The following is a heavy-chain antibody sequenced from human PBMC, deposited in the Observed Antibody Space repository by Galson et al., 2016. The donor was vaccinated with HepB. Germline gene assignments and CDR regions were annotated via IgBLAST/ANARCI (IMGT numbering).Heavy chain of an antibody. CDR2: VNHGGST. V-gene: IGHV4-34*01. D-gene: IGHD3-9*01. Sequence: SETLSLTCAVYGGSFSGYSWNWIRQPPGKGLEWIGEVNHGGSTKYNPSLKSRVTISVDKSKSQFSLKVNSVTAADTAVYYCARADARRVERGTIFSTRQYDAFDVWGQGTLVTVSS. CDR3: ARADARRVERGTIFSTRQYDAFDV. CDR1: GGSFSGYS. J-gene: IGHJ3*01.